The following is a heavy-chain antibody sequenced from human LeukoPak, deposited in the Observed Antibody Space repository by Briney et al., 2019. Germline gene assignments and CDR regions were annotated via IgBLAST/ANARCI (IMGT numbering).Heavy chain of an antibody. CDR1: GGSISSGGYY. V-gene: IGHV4-31*03. J-gene: IGHJ6*02. CDR3: ARDRAEYYYYYGMDV. Sequence: PSQTLSLTCTVSGGSISSGGYYWSWIRQHPGKGLEWIGYIYYSGSTYYNPSLKSRVTISVDTSKNQLSLKLSSVTAADTAVYYCARDRAEYYYYYGMDVWGQGTTVTVSS. CDR2: IYYSGST.